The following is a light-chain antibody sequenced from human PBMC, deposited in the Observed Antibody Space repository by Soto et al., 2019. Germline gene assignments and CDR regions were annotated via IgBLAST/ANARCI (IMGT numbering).Light chain of an antibody. V-gene: IGKV3-20*01. J-gene: IGKJ5*01. CDR3: QQYGSSPIT. CDR2: GAS. CDR1: QSVNTNY. Sequence: EIVLTQSPGTLSLSPGERATLSCRASQSVNTNYLAWYQQKSGQAPRLLIYGASSRATGIPDRFSGSGSGTAFTLTSSRLEPEDFAAYFCQQYGSSPITFGQGTRLEIK.